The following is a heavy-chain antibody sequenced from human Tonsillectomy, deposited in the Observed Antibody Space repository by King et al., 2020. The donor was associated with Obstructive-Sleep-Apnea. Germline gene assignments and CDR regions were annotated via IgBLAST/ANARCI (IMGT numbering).Heavy chain of an antibody. D-gene: IGHD3-22*01. CDR2: IYYSGST. V-gene: IGHV4-59*08. CDR1: GGSISSYS. Sequence: QLQESGPGLVKPSETLSLTCTVSGGSISSYSWSWIRQPPGKGLEWIGYIYYSGSTNYNPSLKSRVSISVDTSKNPFSLKLSSVTAADTAVYYCARISTRKSGFPLDYWGQGTLVTVSS. J-gene: IGHJ4*02. CDR3: ARISTRKSGFPLDY.